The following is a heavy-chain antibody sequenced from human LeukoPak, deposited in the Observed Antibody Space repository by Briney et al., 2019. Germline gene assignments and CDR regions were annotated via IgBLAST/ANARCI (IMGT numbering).Heavy chain of an antibody. V-gene: IGHV3-21*01. CDR3: ANLQPLAYCGGDCYT. CDR2: ISSSSSYI. CDR1: GFTFSSYS. J-gene: IGHJ5*02. Sequence: GGSLRLSCAASGFTFSSYSMNWVRQAPGKGLEWVSSISSSSSYIYYADSVKGRFTISRDNAKNSLYLQMNSLRAEDTAVYYCANLQPLAYCGGDCYTWGQGTLVTVSS. D-gene: IGHD2-21*02.